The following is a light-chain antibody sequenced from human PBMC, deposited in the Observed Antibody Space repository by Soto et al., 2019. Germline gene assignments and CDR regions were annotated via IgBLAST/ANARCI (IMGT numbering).Light chain of an antibody. CDR2: GAS. Sequence: EIVLTQSPGTLSLSTGERATLSCRASQSVSSNYLAWSQQKPGQAPRLLIYGASTRATGGPDRFSGSGSGTDFTLTISRLEPEDFAVYYCQQYGSSPPSSTFGQGTRLEIK. V-gene: IGKV3-20*01. J-gene: IGKJ5*01. CDR1: QSVSSNY. CDR3: QQYGSSPPSST.